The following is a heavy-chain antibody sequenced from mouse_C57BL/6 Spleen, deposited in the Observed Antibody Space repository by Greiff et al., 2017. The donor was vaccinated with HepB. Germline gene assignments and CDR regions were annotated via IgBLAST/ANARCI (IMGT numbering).Heavy chain of an antibody. CDR1: GYTFTDYN. J-gene: IGHJ2*01. CDR3: AFITNYFDY. V-gene: IGHV1-22*01. CDR2: INPNNGGT. D-gene: IGHD1-1*01. Sequence: SGPELVKPGASVKMSCKASGYTFTDYNMHWVKQSHGKSLEWIGYINPNNGGTSYNQKFKGKATLTVNKSSSTAYMELRSLTSEDSAVYYCAFITNYFDYWGQGTTLTVSS.